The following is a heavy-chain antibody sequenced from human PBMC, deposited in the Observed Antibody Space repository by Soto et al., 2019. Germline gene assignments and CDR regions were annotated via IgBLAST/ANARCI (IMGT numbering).Heavy chain of an antibody. Sequence: QVQLQESGPGLVKASQTLSLTCNVSGGSISSGGYYWTWIRQHPGKGLEWIVNIHPSGSTFYNPSLQGRVCISVDTSKNQFSLKLSSVTAAATAVYFCVRGVLSWGQGTLVTVSS. CDR3: VRGVLS. CDR1: GGSISSGGYY. V-gene: IGHV4-31*03. CDR2: IHPSGST. J-gene: IGHJ1*01. D-gene: IGHD3-10*01.